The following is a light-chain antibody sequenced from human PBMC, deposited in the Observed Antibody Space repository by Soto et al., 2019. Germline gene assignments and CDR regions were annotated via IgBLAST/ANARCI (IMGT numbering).Light chain of an antibody. Sequence: QSVLTQPPSASGTPGQRVTISCSGSSSNIGSSTVSWYQQLPQRAPKLLIFSNNQRPSGVPDRFSGSKSGTSASLAISGLQSEDEADYYCATWADGLNSYVFGTGTKVTVL. J-gene: IGLJ1*01. CDR2: SNN. CDR1: SSNIGSST. V-gene: IGLV1-44*01. CDR3: ATWADGLNSYV.